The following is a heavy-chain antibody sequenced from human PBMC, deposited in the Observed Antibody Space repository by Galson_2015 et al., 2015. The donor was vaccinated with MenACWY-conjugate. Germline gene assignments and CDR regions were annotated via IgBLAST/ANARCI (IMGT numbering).Heavy chain of an antibody. CDR1: GYSFTSYW. CDR3: ARQDLSWSGYYNPDY. Sequence: QSGAEVKKPGESLRISCTGSGYSFTSYWISWVRQMPGKGLEWMGRIDPSDSYTNYSPSFQGHVTISADKSISTAYLQWSSLKASDTAMYYCARQDLSWSGYYNPDYWGQGTLVTVSS. V-gene: IGHV5-10-1*01. CDR2: IDPSDSYT. J-gene: IGHJ4*02. D-gene: IGHD3-3*01.